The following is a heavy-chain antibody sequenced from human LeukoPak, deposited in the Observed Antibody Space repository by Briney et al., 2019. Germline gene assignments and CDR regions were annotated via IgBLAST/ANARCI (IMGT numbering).Heavy chain of an antibody. Sequence: PLASVKISCKVSGYTLTELSMHWVRQAPGKGLEWMGGFDPEDGETIYAQKFQGRVTMTEDTSTDTAYMELSSLRSEDTAVYYCATVPRLGDAFDIWGQGTMVTVSS. CDR2: FDPEDGET. CDR3: ATVPRLGDAFDI. J-gene: IGHJ3*02. V-gene: IGHV1-24*01. D-gene: IGHD3-16*01. CDR1: GYTLTELS.